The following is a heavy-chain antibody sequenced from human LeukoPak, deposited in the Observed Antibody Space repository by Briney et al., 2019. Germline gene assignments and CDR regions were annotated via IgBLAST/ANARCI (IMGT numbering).Heavy chain of an antibody. D-gene: IGHD6-6*01. Sequence: GGSLRLSCAASGFTFSSYAMHWVRQAPGKGLEWVAVISYDGSNKYYADSVKGRFTISRDNSKNTLYLQMNSLRAEDTAVYYCARDPVDSSSSEVYYYYYMDVWGKGTTVTVSS. CDR3: ARDPVDSSSSEVYYYYYMDV. V-gene: IGHV3-30-3*01. CDR1: GFTFSSYA. J-gene: IGHJ6*03. CDR2: ISYDGSNK.